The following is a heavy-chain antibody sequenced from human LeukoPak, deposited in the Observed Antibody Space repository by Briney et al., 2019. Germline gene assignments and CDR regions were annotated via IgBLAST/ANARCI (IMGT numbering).Heavy chain of an antibody. V-gene: IGHV3-9*01. CDR2: ISWNSFTI. Sequence: GGSLRLSCAASGFTFDDYAMHWVRQAPGKGLEWVSGISWNSFTIVYADSVKGRFTISRDNAKNSLYLQMNSQRVEDTALYYCAKDIGRVDTASTYMDVWGKGTTVTISS. CDR1: GFTFDDYA. D-gene: IGHD5-18*01. CDR3: AKDIGRVDTASTYMDV. J-gene: IGHJ6*03.